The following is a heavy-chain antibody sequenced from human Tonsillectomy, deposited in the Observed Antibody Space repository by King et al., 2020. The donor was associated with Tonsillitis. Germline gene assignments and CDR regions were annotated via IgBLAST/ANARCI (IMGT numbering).Heavy chain of an antibody. J-gene: IGHJ4*02. CDR3: ARGGSPGGWYLDY. D-gene: IGHD6-19*01. V-gene: IGHV3-21*01. CDR1: GFTFSSYS. CDR2: ISSSSSYI. Sequence: VQLVESGGGLVKPGGSLRLSCAASGFTFSSYSMNWVRQAPGKGLEWVSSISSSSSYIFYADSMKGRFTISRDNAKNSLCLQMNSLRAEDTAVYYCARGGSPGGWYLDYWGQGTLVTVSS.